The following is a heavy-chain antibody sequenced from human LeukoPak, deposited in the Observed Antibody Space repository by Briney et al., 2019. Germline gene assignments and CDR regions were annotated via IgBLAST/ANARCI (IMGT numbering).Heavy chain of an antibody. J-gene: IGHJ3*02. CDR2: ISSTSSDI. V-gene: IGHV3-21*04. D-gene: IGHD2-21*02. Sequence: GGSLRLSCAASEFSFSRYSMNWVRQAPGKGLEWVSSISSTSSDIYYADSVKGRFTISRDNAKMSLYLQMNSLSAEDTAIYYCARGGIEVVTGTPDIWGQGTMVTVSS. CDR3: ARGGIEVVTGTPDI. CDR1: EFSFSRYS.